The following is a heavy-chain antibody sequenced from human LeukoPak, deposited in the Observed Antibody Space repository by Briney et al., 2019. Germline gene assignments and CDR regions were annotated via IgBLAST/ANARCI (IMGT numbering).Heavy chain of an antibody. D-gene: IGHD6-13*01. CDR2: ISYDGSNK. V-gene: IGHV3-30-3*01. Sequence: GGSLGLSCAVSGLTFSRYAMSWVRQAPGKGLEWVAVISYDGSNKYYADSVKGRFTISRDNSKNTLYLQMNSLRAEDTAVYYCARMPPGSSSSWSGYWGQGTLVTVSS. CDR3: ARMPPGSSSSWSGY. CDR1: GLTFSRYA. J-gene: IGHJ4*02.